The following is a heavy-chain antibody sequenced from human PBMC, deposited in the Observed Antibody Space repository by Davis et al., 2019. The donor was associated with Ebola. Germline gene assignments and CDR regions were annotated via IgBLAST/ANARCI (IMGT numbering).Heavy chain of an antibody. CDR1: GFTFSSYW. D-gene: IGHD6-19*01. CDR3: AGGSSGWYYYYYGMDV. CDR2: INTDGSST. Sequence: GESLKISCAASGFTFSSYWMHWFRQAPGKGLVWVSRINTDGSSTSYAESVKGRFTISRDNAKNTLYLQMNSLRVEDTAVYYCAGGSSGWYYYYYGMDVWGQGTTVTVSS. V-gene: IGHV3-74*01. J-gene: IGHJ6*02.